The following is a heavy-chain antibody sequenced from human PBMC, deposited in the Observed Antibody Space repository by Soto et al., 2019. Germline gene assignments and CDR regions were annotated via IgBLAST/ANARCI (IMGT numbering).Heavy chain of an antibody. CDR1: GGSFSGYY. D-gene: IGHD6-13*01. J-gene: IGHJ5*02. CDR2: INHSGST. CDR3: ARVTLGAAAGTGWFDP. Sequence: QVQLQQWGAGLLKPSENLSLTCAVYGGSFSGYYWSWIRQPPGKGLEWIGEINHSGSTNYNPSLKSRVTISVDTSKNQFSLKLSSVTAADTAVYYCARVTLGAAAGTGWFDPWGQGTLVTVSS. V-gene: IGHV4-34*01.